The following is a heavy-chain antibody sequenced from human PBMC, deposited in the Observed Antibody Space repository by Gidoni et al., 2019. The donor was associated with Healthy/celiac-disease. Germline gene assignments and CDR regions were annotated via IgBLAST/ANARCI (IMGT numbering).Heavy chain of an antibody. CDR2: ISGSGGST. Sequence: EVQLLESGGGLVQPGGALRLSCAASRVTFSSYAMSWVRQAPGKGLEWVAAISGSGGSTYYADSVKGRFTISRDNSKNTLYLQMNSLRAEDTAVYYCAKGTIAAADYWGQGTLVTVSS. CDR1: RVTFSSYA. CDR3: AKGTIAAADY. J-gene: IGHJ4*02. D-gene: IGHD6-13*01. V-gene: IGHV3-23*01.